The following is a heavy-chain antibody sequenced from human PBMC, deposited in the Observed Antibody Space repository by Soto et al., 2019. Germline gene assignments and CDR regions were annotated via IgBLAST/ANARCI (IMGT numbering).Heavy chain of an antibody. D-gene: IGHD2-8*02. CDR1: GFTFDDYG. CDR3: ARTTGGSPRPSAFDI. J-gene: IGHJ3*02. CDR2: INWNGGST. Sequence: PGGSLRLSCAASGFTFDDYGMSWVRQAPGKGLEWVSGINWNGGSTGYADSVKGRFTISRDNAKNSLYLQMNSLRAEDTALYYCARTTGGSPRPSAFDIWGQGTMVTVSS. V-gene: IGHV3-20*04.